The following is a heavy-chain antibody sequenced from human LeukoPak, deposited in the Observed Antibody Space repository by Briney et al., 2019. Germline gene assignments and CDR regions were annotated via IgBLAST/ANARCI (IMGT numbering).Heavy chain of an antibody. CDR2: ISSSSTTI. V-gene: IGHV3-48*01. D-gene: IGHD5-18*01. Sequence: GGSLRLSCAASGFTFSSYSMNWVRQAPGKGLEWVSYISSSSTTIYYADSVKGRFTISRDNAKSSLYLQMNSLRAEDTAVYYCARGPSDTAMVCWGQGTLVTVSS. J-gene: IGHJ4*02. CDR3: ARGPSDTAMVC. CDR1: GFTFSSYS.